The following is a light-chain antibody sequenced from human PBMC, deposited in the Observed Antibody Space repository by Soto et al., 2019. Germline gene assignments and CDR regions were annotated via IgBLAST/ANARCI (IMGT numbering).Light chain of an antibody. J-gene: IGLJ1*01. CDR1: SSDVGGYNY. CDR3: SASTSSSTLPYV. Sequence: QSVLTQPASVSGSPGQSITISCTGTSSDVGGYNYVSWYQQHPGKAPKLMIYDVSNRPSGVSNRFSGSKSGNTASLTISGLQAEDEADYYCSASTSSSTLPYVFGTGTKLTVL. V-gene: IGLV2-14*01. CDR2: DVS.